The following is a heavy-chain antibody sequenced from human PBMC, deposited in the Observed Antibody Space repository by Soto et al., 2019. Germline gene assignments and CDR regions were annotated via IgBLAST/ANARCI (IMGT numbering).Heavy chain of an antibody. J-gene: IGHJ6*02. Sequence: GASVKVSCKASGGTFSSYAISWVRQAPGQGLEWMGGIIPIFGTANYAQKFQGRVTITADESTSTAYMELSSLRSEDTAVYYCARYSSFSRPSTYYYYGMDVWGQVTTVT. D-gene: IGHD6-6*01. CDR2: IIPIFGTA. CDR3: ARYSSFSRPSTYYYYGMDV. V-gene: IGHV1-69*13. CDR1: GGTFSSYA.